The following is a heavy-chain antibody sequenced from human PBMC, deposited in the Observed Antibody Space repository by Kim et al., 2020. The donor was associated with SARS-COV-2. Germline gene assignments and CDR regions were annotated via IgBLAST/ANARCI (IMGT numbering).Heavy chain of an antibody. CDR2: IYSGGST. CDR1: GFTVSSNY. V-gene: IGHV3-66*01. CDR3: ASDLGTVTNWWFDP. D-gene: IGHD4-17*01. J-gene: IGHJ5*02. Sequence: GGSLRLSCAASGFTVSSNYMSWVRQAPGKGLEWVSVIYSGGSTYYADSVKGRFTISRDNSKNTLYLQMNSLRAEDTAVYYCASDLGTVTNWWFDPWGQGTLVTVSS.